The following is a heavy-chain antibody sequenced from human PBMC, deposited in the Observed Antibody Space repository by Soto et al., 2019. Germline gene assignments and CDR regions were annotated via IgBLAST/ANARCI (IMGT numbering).Heavy chain of an antibody. Sequence: GSLRLSCAASGFTFNIYGMHWVRQAPDKGLEWVALISYDGSNQYYADSVKGRFTISRDNSKNTLFLQMNSLRADDTAVYYCAKDQASGQGSFDSWGQGTLVTVS. CDR2: ISYDGSNQ. V-gene: IGHV3-30*18. CDR1: GFTFNIYG. J-gene: IGHJ4*02. CDR3: AKDQASGQGSFDS.